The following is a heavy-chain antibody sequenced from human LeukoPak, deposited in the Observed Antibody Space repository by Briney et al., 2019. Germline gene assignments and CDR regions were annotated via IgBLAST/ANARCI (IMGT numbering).Heavy chain of an antibody. D-gene: IGHD2-2*01. CDR1: GYTFTSYD. Sequence: ASVKVSCKASGYTFTSYDINWVRQATGQGLEWMGWMNPNSGNTGYAQKFQGRVTITRNTSISTAYMELSSLRSEDTAVYYCAREYCSSTSCYFAFDISGQGTMVTVSS. V-gene: IGHV1-8*03. CDR3: AREYCSSTSCYFAFDI. J-gene: IGHJ3*02. CDR2: MNPNSGNT.